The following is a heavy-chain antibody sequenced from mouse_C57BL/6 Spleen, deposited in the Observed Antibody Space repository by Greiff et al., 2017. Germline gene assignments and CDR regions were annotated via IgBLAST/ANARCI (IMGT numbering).Heavy chain of an antibody. V-gene: IGHV1-64*01. Sequence: VQLQQPGAALVKPGASVKLSCKASGYTFTSYWMHWVKQRPGQGLEWIGMIHPNSGSTNYNEKFKSKATLTVDKSSSTAYMQLSSLTSEDAAVYYCAGMTTVPRAYFDVWGTGTTVTVSS. CDR2: IHPNSGST. CDR1: GYTFTSYW. J-gene: IGHJ1*03. CDR3: AGMTTVPRAYFDV. D-gene: IGHD1-1*01.